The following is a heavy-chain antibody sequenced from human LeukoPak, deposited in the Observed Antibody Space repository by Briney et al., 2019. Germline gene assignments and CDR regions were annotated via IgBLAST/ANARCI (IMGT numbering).Heavy chain of an antibody. D-gene: IGHD5-18*01. CDR1: GFTFSSYG. V-gene: IGHV3-30*18. Sequence: GGSLRLSCAASGFTFSSYGMFWVRQAPGKGLEWVALISYDGDTEYYADSVKGRFTISRDNSKNTLYLQMNDLRAEDTAVYYCAKEYGYTYGEFDYWGQGTLVTVSS. CDR3: AKEYGYTYGEFDY. CDR2: ISYDGDTE. J-gene: IGHJ4*02.